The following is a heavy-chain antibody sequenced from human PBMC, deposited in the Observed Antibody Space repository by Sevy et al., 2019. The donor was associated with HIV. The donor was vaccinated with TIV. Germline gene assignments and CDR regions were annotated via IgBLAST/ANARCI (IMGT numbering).Heavy chain of an antibody. J-gene: IGHJ3*02. D-gene: IGHD6-19*01. CDR3: AKVFQPRSCIAVAVLVADAFDI. V-gene: IGHV3-23*01. CDR2: ISGSGGST. Sequence: GGSLRLSCAASGFTFSSYAMSWVRQAPGKGLEWVSTISGSGGSTYYADSVKGRFTISRDNSKNTLYLQMNSLRAEDTAVYYCAKVFQPRSCIAVAVLVADAFDIWGQGTMVTVSS. CDR1: GFTFSSYA.